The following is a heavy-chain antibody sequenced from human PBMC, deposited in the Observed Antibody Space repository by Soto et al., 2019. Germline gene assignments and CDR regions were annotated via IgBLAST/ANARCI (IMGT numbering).Heavy chain of an antibody. CDR2: ISGSGGST. CDR1: GFTFSSYA. CDR3: AKSPTYYYGSGSYYHDPNYFDY. J-gene: IGHJ4*02. Sequence: GGSLRLSCAASGFTFSSYAMSWVRQAPGKGLEWVSAISGSGGSTYYADSVKGRFTISRDNSKNTLYLQMNSLRAEDTAVYYCAKSPTYYYGSGSYYHDPNYFDYWGQGTLVTVSS. V-gene: IGHV3-23*01. D-gene: IGHD3-10*01.